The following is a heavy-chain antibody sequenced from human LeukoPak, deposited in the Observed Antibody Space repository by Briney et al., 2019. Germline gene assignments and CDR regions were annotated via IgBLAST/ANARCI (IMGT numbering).Heavy chain of an antibody. D-gene: IGHD5-24*01. Sequence: GGSLRLSCAASGFILTTNYMSWVRQARAKGLEWVSVIYSGGTTYYADAVKGRFTISRDISKNTLSLQMNSLRAEDTAVYYCARGRRDGYNLGYWGQGTLVAVSS. J-gene: IGHJ4*02. V-gene: IGHV3-53*01. CDR2: IYSGGTT. CDR3: ARGRRDGYNLGY. CDR1: GFILTTNY.